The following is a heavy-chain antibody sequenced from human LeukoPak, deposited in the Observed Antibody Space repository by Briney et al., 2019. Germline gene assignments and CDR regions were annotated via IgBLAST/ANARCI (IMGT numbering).Heavy chain of an antibody. D-gene: IGHD3-3*01. V-gene: IGHV3-7*01. CDR3: ARALFLEWYPYAFDI. Sequence: PGGSLRLSCAASGFTFSSYWMSWVRQAPGKGLEWVANIKQDGSEKHYVDSVKGRFTISRDNAKNSLYLQMNSLRAEDTAVYYCARALFLEWYPYAFDIWGQGTMVTVSS. CDR2: IKQDGSEK. CDR1: GFTFSSYW. J-gene: IGHJ3*02.